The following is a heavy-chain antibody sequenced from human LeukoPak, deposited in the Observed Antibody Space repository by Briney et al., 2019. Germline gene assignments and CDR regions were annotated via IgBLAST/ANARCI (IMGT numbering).Heavy chain of an antibody. CDR1: GFTFSTYG. D-gene: IGHD2-21*01. CDR3: ARAIQQTTILWWWYAFDI. J-gene: IGHJ3*02. Sequence: PGGSLRLSCAASGFTFSTYGMHWVRQAPGKGLEWVAVIWFDGSNKYYVDSVKGRFTISRDNSKNTLYLQMNSLRAEDTAVYFCARAIQQTTILWWWYAFDIWGQGTMVTVSS. V-gene: IGHV3-33*01. CDR2: IWFDGSNK.